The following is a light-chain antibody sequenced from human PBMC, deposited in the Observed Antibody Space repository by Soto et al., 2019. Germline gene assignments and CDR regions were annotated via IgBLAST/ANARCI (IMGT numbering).Light chain of an antibody. V-gene: IGKV1-9*01. CDR3: QQLNSPLT. CDR2: AAS. CDR1: QGISSY. J-gene: IGKJ4*01. Sequence: QLTQSPSSLSASVGDRVTITCRASQGISSYLAWYQQKPGKAPKLLIYAASTLRSGVPSRFSGSGSGTDFTLTISSLQPEDFATYYCQQLNSPLTFGGGTKVDIK.